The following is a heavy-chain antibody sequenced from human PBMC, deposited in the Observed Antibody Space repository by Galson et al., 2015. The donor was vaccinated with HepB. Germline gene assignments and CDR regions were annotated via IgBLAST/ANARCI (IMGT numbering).Heavy chain of an antibody. D-gene: IGHD6-19*01. J-gene: IGHJ6*02. CDR2: ISYDGSNK. V-gene: IGHV3-30*04. Sequence: SLRLSCAASGFTFSSYAMHWVRQAPGKGLEWVAVISYDGSNKYYADSVKGRFTISRDNSKNTLYLQMNSLRAEDTAVYYCAREGGGSRWLVRSYYYGMDVWGQGTTVTVSS. CDR3: AREGGGSRWLVRSYYYGMDV. CDR1: GFTFSSYA.